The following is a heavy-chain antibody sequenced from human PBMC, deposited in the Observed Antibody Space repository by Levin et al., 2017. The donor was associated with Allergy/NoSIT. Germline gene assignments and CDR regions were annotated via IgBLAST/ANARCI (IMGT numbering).Heavy chain of an antibody. J-gene: IGHJ4*02. CDR3: ARVWGTFGVVHGVDY. CDR2: IYYSGST. V-gene: IGHV4-31*03. CDR1: GGSISSGGYY. Sequence: RSQTLSLTCTVSGGSISSGGYYWSWIRQHPGKGLEWIGYIYYSGSTYYNPSLKSRVTISVDTSKNQFSLKLSSVTAADTAVYYCARVWGTFGVVHGVDYWGQGTLVTVSS. D-gene: IGHD3-3*02.